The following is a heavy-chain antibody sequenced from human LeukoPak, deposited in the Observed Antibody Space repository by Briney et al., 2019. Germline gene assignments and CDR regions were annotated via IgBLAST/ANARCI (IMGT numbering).Heavy chain of an antibody. CDR3: ARDLGYDSSGYYRTPAYFDY. Sequence: ASVKVSCKASGYTFTSYGISWVRQAPGQGLEWMGWISAYNGNTNYAQKLQGRVTMTTDTSTSTTYMELRSLRSDDTAVYYCARDLGYDSSGYYRTPAYFDYWGQETLVTVSS. D-gene: IGHD3-22*01. CDR1: GYTFTSYG. CDR2: ISAYNGNT. V-gene: IGHV1-18*01. J-gene: IGHJ4*02.